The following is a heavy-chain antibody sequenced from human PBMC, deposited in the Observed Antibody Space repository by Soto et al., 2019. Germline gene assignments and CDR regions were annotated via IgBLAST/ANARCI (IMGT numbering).Heavy chain of an antibody. CDR1: GFTFSSYG. CDR3: AKDYGAFDI. D-gene: IGHD3-10*01. V-gene: IGHV3-30*18. J-gene: IGHJ3*02. CDR2: ISYDGSNK. Sequence: QVQLVESGGGVVQPGRSLRLSCAASGFTFSSYGMHWVRQPPGKGLEWVAVISYDGSNKYYADSVKGRFTISRDNAKNTLYLQMNSLRAEGTAVYYCAKDYGAFDIWGEGTMVTVSS.